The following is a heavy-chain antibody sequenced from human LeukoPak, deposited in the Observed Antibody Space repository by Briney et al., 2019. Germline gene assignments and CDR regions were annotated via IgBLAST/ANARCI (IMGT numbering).Heavy chain of an antibody. CDR3: ARLRVRGYGYGPWEGPTWLDY. V-gene: IGHV4-38-2*01. Sequence: GSLRLSCAASGFTFSDYYMSWLRQPPGKGLEWLGSFYYSRSTYYNPSLESRVTISVDTSKNQFSLKLSSVTAADTAVYYGARLRVRGYGYGPWEGPTWLDYWGQGTLVTVSS. J-gene: IGHJ4*02. CDR2: FYYSRST. CDR1: GFTFSDYY. D-gene: IGHD5-18*01.